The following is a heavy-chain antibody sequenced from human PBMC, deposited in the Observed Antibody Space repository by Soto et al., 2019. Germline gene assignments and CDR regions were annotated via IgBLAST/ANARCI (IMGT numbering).Heavy chain of an antibody. CDR2: IWYDGSNK. D-gene: IGHD3-16*02. CDR1: GFTLSSYG. CDR3: ARDPAHYDLRLWELSPRIDY. J-gene: IGHJ4*02. Sequence: QVQLVESGGGVVQPGRSLRLSCAASGFTLSSYGMHWVRQAPGKGLEWVAVIWYDGSNKYYADSVKGRFTISRDNSKNTLYLQMNSLRAEDTAVYYCARDPAHYDLRLWELSPRIDYWGQGTLVTVSS. V-gene: IGHV3-33*01.